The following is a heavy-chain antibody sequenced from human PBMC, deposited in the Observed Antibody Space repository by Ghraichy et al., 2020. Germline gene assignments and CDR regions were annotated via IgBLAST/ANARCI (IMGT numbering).Heavy chain of an antibody. CDR1: GFTFSSHW. CDR3: ARNRGWFRPDT. J-gene: IGHJ5*02. CDR2: INGDGSER. Sequence: GESLNISCAASGFTFSSHWMDWVRQAPGKGLEWVANINGDGSERYHVDSVKGRFTVSRDNAKNSLFLQMNGLKVEDTAVYYCARNRGWFRPDTWGQGTLVTVSS. D-gene: IGHD2-15*01. V-gene: IGHV3-7*01.